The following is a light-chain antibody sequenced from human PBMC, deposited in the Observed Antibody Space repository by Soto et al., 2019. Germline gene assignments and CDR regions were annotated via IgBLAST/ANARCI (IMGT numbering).Light chain of an antibody. Sequence: ENVLTQSPGILSLSPGERATLSCRASQTINGNYLAWYQQRPGQAPRLLISGASSRATGVPEKFSGSGSGTDFTLTIRRLGPEASAVYYCQQYNSPQWTFGQGTKVEI. V-gene: IGKV3-20*01. CDR3: QQYNSPQWT. CDR1: QTINGNY. J-gene: IGKJ1*01. CDR2: GAS.